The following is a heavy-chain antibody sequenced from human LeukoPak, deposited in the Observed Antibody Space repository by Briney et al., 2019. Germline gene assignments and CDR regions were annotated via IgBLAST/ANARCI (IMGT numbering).Heavy chain of an antibody. CDR2: ISAYNGNT. CDR1: GYTFTSYY. D-gene: IGHD1-26*01. V-gene: IGHV1-18*04. J-gene: IGHJ6*03. Sequence: ASVKVSCKASGYTFTSYYMHWVRQAPGQGLEWMGWISAYNGNTNFAQKFQGRVTMTTDSSTRTAYMELRSLRSDDTAVYYCAREGRYSGSYMGSGMDVWGKGTTVTISS. CDR3: AREGRYSGSYMGSGMDV.